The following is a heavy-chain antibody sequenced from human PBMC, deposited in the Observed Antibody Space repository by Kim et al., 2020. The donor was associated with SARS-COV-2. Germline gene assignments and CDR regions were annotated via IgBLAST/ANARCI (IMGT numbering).Heavy chain of an antibody. J-gene: IGHJ6*03. CDR2: INHSGST. CDR1: GGSFGGYY. V-gene: IGHV4-34*01. Sequence: SETLSLTCAVYGGSFGGYYWSWIRQPPGKGVEWIGEINHSGSTNYIQSLKRRVTISVDTSKNQFSLKLSAVTAEDTAVYYCARGTRQWLERGPYYYYMDVWAKGTTVNISS. D-gene: IGHD6-19*01. CDR3: ARGTRQWLERGPYYYYMDV.